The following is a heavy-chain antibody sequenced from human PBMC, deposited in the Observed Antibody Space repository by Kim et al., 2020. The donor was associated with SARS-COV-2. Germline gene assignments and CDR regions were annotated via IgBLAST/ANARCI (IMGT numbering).Heavy chain of an antibody. D-gene: IGHD3-22*01. V-gene: IGHV4-34*01. Sequence: SETLSLTCAVYGGSFSGYYWSWIRQPPGKGLEWIGEINHSGSTNYNPSLKSRVTISVDTSKNQFSLKLSSVTAADTAVYYCARVSITMIVVVIIPYYYYVIDVWGQVTTVTVSS. CDR2: INHSGST. J-gene: IGHJ6*02. CDR1: GGSFSGYY. CDR3: ARVSITMIVVVIIPYYYYVIDV.